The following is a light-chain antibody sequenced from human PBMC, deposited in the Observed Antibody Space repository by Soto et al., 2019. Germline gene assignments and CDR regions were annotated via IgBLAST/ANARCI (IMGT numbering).Light chain of an antibody. CDR1: NSDVGNYDF. V-gene: IGLV2-14*01. CDR2: EVN. CDR3: TSYTTSSSFV. J-gene: IGLJ1*01. Sequence: QSALTQSASVSGSPGQSITISCTGTNSDVGNYDFVSWYQQHPGKAPKLLIFEVNNRPSGVSNRFSGSKSGNTASLTISGLQAEDEADYYCTSYTTSSSFVFGTGTKVTVL.